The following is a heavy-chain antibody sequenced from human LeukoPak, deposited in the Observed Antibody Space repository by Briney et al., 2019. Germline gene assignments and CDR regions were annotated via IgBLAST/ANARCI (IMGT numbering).Heavy chain of an antibody. CDR2: IRNSDGMT. CDR3: AKGLERESRLDS. Sequence: GGSLRLSCAASRFTFSSYAMHWVRQAPGQGLEWVSGIRNSDGMTYYADSVRGRFTISTDNSKNTLYPQMNSLRAEDTALYYCAKGLERESRLDSWGQGTLVTVSS. CDR1: RFTFSSYA. D-gene: IGHD1-1*01. J-gene: IGHJ4*02. V-gene: IGHV3-23*01.